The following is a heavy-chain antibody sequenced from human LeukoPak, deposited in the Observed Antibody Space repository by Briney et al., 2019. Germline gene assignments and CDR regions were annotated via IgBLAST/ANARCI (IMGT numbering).Heavy chain of an antibody. Sequence: GGSLRLSCAASGFTFSSYAMRWVRQAPGKGLEWVAVISYDGSNKYYADSVKGRFTISRDNSKNTLYLQMNSLRAEDTAVYYCARDGRTAMAPRGFDYWGQGTLVTVSS. CDR2: ISYDGSNK. V-gene: IGHV3-30*04. J-gene: IGHJ4*02. D-gene: IGHD5-18*01. CDR1: GFTFSSYA. CDR3: ARDGRTAMAPRGFDY.